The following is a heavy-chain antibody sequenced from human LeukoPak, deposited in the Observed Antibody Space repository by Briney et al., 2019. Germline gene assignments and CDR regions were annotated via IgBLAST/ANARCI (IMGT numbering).Heavy chain of an antibody. V-gene: IGHV3-9*01. J-gene: IGHJ3*02. CDR2: ISWNSGRT. D-gene: IGHD2/OR15-2a*01. Sequence: GGSLRLSCAASGFTFDDYAMHWVRQAPGKGLEWVSGISWNSGRTGYADFVRGRFTISRDNAKNSLYLQMNSLRAEDTAVYYCARVSILIVPYYAFDIWGQGTMVTVSS. CDR3: ARVSILIVPYYAFDI. CDR1: GFTFDDYA.